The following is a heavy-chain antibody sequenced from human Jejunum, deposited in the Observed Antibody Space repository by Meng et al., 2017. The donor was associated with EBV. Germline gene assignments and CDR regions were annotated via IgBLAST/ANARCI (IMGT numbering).Heavy chain of an antibody. V-gene: IGHV4-34*01. CDR1: DVSFSGYY. J-gene: IGHJ4*02. Sequence: QGQIPQWGAGLLKPSETLSLICAVYDVSFSGYYWSWILQPPGKGLEWIGEISDNEGTKYNPSLKSRVTVSLDTSKNQFSLRLSSVTAADTALYYCARGPDHSKQGYWGQGTLVTVSS. D-gene: IGHD1-14*01. CDR3: ARGPDHSKQGY. CDR2: ISDNEGT.